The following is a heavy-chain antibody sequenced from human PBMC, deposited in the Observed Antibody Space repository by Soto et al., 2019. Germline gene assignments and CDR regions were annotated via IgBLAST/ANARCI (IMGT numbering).Heavy chain of an antibody. D-gene: IGHD6-19*01. J-gene: IGHJ4*02. V-gene: IGHV4-39*01. Sequence: SETLCVTCTVAGGSIGSTGCYWVWIRQPPGKGLEWIGSFYYSGSTYYNPSLKSRVTISVDTSENQFSLKLSSVTAADTAVYYCARQVVDGTVAGTGSFDYWGQGTLVTVSS. CDR2: FYYSGST. CDR1: GGSIGSTGCY. CDR3: ARQVVDGTVAGTGSFDY.